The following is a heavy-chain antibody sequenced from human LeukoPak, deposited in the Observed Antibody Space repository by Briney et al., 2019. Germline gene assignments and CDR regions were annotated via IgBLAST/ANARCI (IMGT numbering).Heavy chain of an antibody. V-gene: IGHV1-69*01. CDR3: ARAGDDSGSYYSDY. Sequence: SVTVSFKASGGTFSIYAISWVRQAPGQGLEWMGGIIPIFGTANYAQKFQGRVTITADESTSTAYMELSSLRSEDTAVYYCARAGDDSGSYYSDYWGQGTLVTVSS. D-gene: IGHD1-26*01. CDR1: GGTFSIYA. J-gene: IGHJ4*02. CDR2: IIPIFGTA.